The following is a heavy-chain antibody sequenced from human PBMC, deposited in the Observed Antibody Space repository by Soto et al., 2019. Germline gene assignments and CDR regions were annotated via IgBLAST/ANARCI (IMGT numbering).Heavy chain of an antibody. Sequence: QVQVVESGGGLVKPGGSLRLSCAASGFTFSDYYMNWIRQAPGKGLEWFSYISSSSDYTKYADSVSGRFTISRDNAKSSLYLQMNSLRAEDTAVYYCARGGVRGTTSRGQVYNWGQGTLVTVSS. CDR1: GFTFSDYY. D-gene: IGHD1-7*01. V-gene: IGHV3-11*06. J-gene: IGHJ4*02. CDR2: ISSSSDYT. CDR3: ARGGVRGTTSRGQVYN.